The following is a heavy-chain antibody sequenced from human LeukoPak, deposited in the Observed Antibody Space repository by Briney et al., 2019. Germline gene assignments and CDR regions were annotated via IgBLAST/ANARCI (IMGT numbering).Heavy chain of an antibody. CDR2: IYPGDSNT. D-gene: IGHD2-15*01. Sequence: GESLKISWKGSGYTFTNYWIGWVRQTPGKGLEWMGIIYPGDSNTRYSPSFQGQVTISADKSINTAYLQWSSLKASDTAVYYCARSPGYCSGGNCYSDYWGQGTLVTVSS. V-gene: IGHV5-51*01. CDR3: ARSPGYCSGGNCYSDY. J-gene: IGHJ4*02. CDR1: GYTFTNYW.